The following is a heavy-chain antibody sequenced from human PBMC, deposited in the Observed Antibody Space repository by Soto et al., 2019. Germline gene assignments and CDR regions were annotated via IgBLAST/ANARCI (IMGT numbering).Heavy chain of an antibody. CDR3: ARSGTYASDT. J-gene: IGHJ3*01. CDR1: GDSVYSNSGG. Sequence: PSQTLSLTCAISGDSVYSNSGGWNWIRQSPSRGLEWLGRTYYRSKWYNHYAVSVKSRITVNPDTSKNQFSLQLNSVTPEDTAVECCARSGTYASDTWRQGTMVTVSS. D-gene: IGHD6-25*01. CDR2: TYYRSKWYN. V-gene: IGHV6-1*01.